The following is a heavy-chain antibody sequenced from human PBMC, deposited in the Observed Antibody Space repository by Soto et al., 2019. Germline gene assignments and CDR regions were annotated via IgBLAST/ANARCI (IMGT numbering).Heavy chain of an antibody. V-gene: IGHV1-2*04. J-gene: IGHJ5*02. Sequence: ASVKVSCKASGYTFTGYYMHWVRQAPGQGLEWMGWINPNSGGTNYAQKFQGWVTMTRDTSISTAYMELSRLRSDDTAVYYCEREGAYYAFWSGYLNWFDPWGQGTLVTVSS. CDR1: GYTFTGYY. CDR3: EREGAYYAFWSGYLNWFDP. D-gene: IGHD3-3*01. CDR2: INPNSGGT.